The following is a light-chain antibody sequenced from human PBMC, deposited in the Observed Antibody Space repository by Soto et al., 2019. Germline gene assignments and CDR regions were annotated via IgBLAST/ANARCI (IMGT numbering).Light chain of an antibody. Sequence: EIVLTQSPGTLSLSPGERDTLSCRASQSVSSSYLAWYQQKPGQAPRLLIYGASSRATGIPDRFSGSGSGTAFTLTISRLEPEDFAVYYCQQYGSSPVTFGPGTKVDIK. J-gene: IGKJ3*01. CDR1: QSVSSSY. CDR3: QQYGSSPVT. CDR2: GAS. V-gene: IGKV3-20*01.